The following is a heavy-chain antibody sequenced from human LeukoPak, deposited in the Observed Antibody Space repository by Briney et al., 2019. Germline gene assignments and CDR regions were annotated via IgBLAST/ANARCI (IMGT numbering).Heavy chain of an antibody. D-gene: IGHD2-8*01. CDR3: ARDGPAQMVDLDY. CDR2: INPNNGAA. Sequence: ASVKVSCKASGFTLTGYYMYWLRQAPGQGLEWAAWINPNNGAANSAQKFQGRVTMTRDTSINTVYMELTNLRPDDTAVYYCARDGPAQMVDLDYWGQGTLVTVSS. V-gene: IGHV1-2*02. CDR1: GFTLTGYY. J-gene: IGHJ4*02.